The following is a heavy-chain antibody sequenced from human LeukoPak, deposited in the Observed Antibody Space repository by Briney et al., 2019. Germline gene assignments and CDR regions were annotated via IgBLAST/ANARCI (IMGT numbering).Heavy chain of an antibody. D-gene: IGHD3-10*01. V-gene: IGHV4-39*01. CDR2: IYYSGST. J-gene: IGHJ5*02. CDR1: GGSISSSSYY. CDR3: ARQRFGELNWFDP. Sequence: SETLSLTCTVSGGSISSSSYYWGWIRQPPGKGLEWIGSIYYSGSTYYNPSLKSRVTISVDTSKNQFSLKLSSVTAADTAVYYCARQRFGELNWFDPWGQGTLVTASS.